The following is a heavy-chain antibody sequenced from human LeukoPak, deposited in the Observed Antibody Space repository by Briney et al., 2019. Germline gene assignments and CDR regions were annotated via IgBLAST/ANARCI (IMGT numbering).Heavy chain of an antibody. CDR3: AKGLRYSDN. V-gene: IGHV3-30*18. Sequence: GGSLRLSCAASGFTFSSYGMHWVRQAPGKGLEWVAVISYDGSNKYYADSVKGRFTISRDNSKSTLYLQMNSLRAEDTAVYYCAKGLRYSDNWGQGTVVTVSS. CDR1: GFTFSSYG. CDR2: ISYDGSNK. J-gene: IGHJ4*02. D-gene: IGHD3-9*01.